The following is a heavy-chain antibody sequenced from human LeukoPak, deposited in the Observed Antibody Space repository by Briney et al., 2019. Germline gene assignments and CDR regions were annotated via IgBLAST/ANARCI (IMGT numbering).Heavy chain of an antibody. D-gene: IGHD3-10*02. CDR1: GFTFSTYG. CDR2: TRDDGSKK. CDR3: AELGITMIGGV. Sequence: GGSLRLSCAASGFTFSTYGMHWVRQAPGKGLEWVAFTRDDGSKKYYTDSVKGRLTISRDNSKNTLYLQMNSLRAEDTAVYHCAELGITMIGGVWGKGTTVTISS. V-gene: IGHV3-30*02. J-gene: IGHJ6*04.